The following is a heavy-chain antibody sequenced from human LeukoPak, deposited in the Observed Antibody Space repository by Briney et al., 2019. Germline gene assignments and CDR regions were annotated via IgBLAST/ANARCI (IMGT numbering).Heavy chain of an antibody. J-gene: IGHJ5*02. V-gene: IGHV4-39*01. Sequence: SETLSLTCTVSGGSISSNTYYWGWIRQPPGKGLEWIGTIYYSGTTYYNPSLKSRVTMSVDTSMNQFSMKLNSVTATDTAVYYCARHDFRTYSNIWFDPWGQGALVTVPS. CDR2: IYYSGTT. CDR1: GGSISSNTYY. CDR3: ARHDFRTYSNIWFDP. D-gene: IGHD2-15*01.